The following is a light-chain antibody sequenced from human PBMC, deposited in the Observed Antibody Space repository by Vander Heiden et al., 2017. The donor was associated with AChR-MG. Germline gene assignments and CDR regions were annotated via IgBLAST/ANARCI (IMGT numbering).Light chain of an antibody. CDR3: MQDLQNFT. CDR2: LGS. CDR1: QSLLHSNGYNY. V-gene: IGKV2-28*01. J-gene: IGKJ3*01. Sequence: DIVMTQSPLSLPVTPGEPASISCRSSQSLLHSNGYNYLDWYLQKPGQSPQLLIYLGSNRASGVPDRFSGSGSGTDFTLKISRVEAEDVGVYYCMQDLQNFTFGHGTKVDIK.